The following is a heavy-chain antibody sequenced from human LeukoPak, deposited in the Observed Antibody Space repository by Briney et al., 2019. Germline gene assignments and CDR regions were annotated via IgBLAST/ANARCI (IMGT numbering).Heavy chain of an antibody. Sequence: GGSLRLSCVVSGFTFSSYAMSWVRQAPGKGLEWVSAISGSGGSTYYADSVKGRFTISRDNSKNTLYLQMNSLRAEDTAVYYCARVRYYDFWSGPFDIWGQGTMVTVSS. CDR2: ISGSGGST. CDR1: GFTFSSYA. CDR3: ARVRYYDFWSGPFDI. D-gene: IGHD3-3*01. J-gene: IGHJ3*02. V-gene: IGHV3-23*01.